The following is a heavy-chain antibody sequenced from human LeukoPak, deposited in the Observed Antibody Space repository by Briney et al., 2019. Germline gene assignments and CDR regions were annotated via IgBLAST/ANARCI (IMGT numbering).Heavy chain of an antibody. D-gene: IGHD3-3*01. CDR3: ASLSYYDSWSGFDY. V-gene: IGHV5-51*01. J-gene: IGHJ4*02. Sequence: GESLKISCKGSGYIFSNYWIGWVRQMPGKGLEWMGIIYPADSDTKYSPSFQGQVTISADKSINTAYLQWSSLKASDTAMYYCASLSYYDSWSGFDYWGQGTLVTVSS. CDR2: IYPADSDT. CDR1: GYIFSNYW.